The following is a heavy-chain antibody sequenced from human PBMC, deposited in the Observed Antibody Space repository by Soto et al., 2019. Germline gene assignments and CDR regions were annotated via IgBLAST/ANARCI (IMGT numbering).Heavy chain of an antibody. CDR3: ASDRAYSCFDF. CDR1: GFTFSSSW. D-gene: IGHD5-18*01. J-gene: IGHJ4*02. CDR2: INEDGSTK. Sequence: EVQLVESGGALVQRGGSLRLSCAASGFTFSSSWMVWVRQAPGKGLEWVANINEDGSTKNFVDSVTGRFTISRDTAKRSLYLQMTSLSAEDTAVYYCASDRAYSCFDFWGQGTLVTVSS. V-gene: IGHV3-7*05.